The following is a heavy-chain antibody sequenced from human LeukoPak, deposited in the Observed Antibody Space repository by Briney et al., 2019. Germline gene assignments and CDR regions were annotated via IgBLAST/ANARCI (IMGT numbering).Heavy chain of an antibody. CDR2: IYNRGRP. V-gene: IGHV4-4*09. CDR1: GDSINTGY. CDR3: ARLIGGVGARRFDF. J-gene: IGHJ4*02. Sequence: SSETLSLTCTVSGDSINTGYWNWIRQPPGRELEWIGHIYNRGRPNYNPSLKSRVTISMDTSKNQLSLKMASVTAADTAVYYCARLIGGVGARRFDFWGQGTLVTVSS. D-gene: IGHD1-26*01.